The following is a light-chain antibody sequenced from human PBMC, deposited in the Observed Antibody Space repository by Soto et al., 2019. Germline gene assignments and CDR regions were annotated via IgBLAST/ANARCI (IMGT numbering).Light chain of an antibody. V-gene: IGKV1-39*01. CDR1: QSISSY. J-gene: IGKJ5*01. Sequence: DIRISHSPSSLSASLGYIFTITFRASQSISSYLNWYQQKPGKAPKLLIYAASSLQSGVPSRFSGSGPGTDFTLTISSLQPEDFATYYCQQSYSTPRTFGQGTRLEIK. CDR2: AAS. CDR3: QQSYSTPRT.